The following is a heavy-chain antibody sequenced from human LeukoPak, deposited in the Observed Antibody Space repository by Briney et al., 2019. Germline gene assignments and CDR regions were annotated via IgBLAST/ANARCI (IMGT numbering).Heavy chain of an antibody. J-gene: IGHJ1*01. Sequence: SETLSLTCAVYGGSFSGYYWSWIRQPPGKGLEWIGEINHSGSTNYNPSLKSRVTISVDTSKNQFSLKLSSVTAADTAVYYCARGLMGPAAIQYFQHWGQGTLVTVSS. D-gene: IGHD2-2*01. CDR1: GGSFSGYY. CDR2: INHSGST. CDR3: ARGLMGPAAIQYFQH. V-gene: IGHV4-34*01.